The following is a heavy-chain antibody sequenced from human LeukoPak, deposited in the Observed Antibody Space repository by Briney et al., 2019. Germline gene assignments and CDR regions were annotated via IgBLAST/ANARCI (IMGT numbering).Heavy chain of an antibody. J-gene: IGHJ4*02. CDR1: GYTFTSYG. D-gene: IGHD2-2*01. Sequence: ASVKVSCKASGYTFTSYGISWVRQAPGQGLEWMGWISAYNGNTNYAQKLQGRVTMTTDTSTSTAYMELRSLRSDDTAVYYCARAWGYCSSTSCSAPDYWGQGTLVTVSS. CDR2: ISAYNGNT. V-gene: IGHV1-18*01. CDR3: ARAWGYCSSTSCSAPDY.